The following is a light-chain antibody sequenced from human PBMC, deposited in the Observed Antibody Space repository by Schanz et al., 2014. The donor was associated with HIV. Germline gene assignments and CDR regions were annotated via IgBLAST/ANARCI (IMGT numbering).Light chain of an antibody. V-gene: IGLV6-57*02. J-gene: IGLJ2*01. CDR1: SGSIASNY. Sequence: NFMLTQPHSVSESPGKTVTISCTGSSGSIASNYVQWYQQRPGSAPTTVIYEDNQRPSGVPDRFSGSIDRSSNSASLTISGLQTEDEADYFCQSYDSSDQVIFGGGTKLTVL. CDR3: QSYDSSDQVI. CDR2: EDN.